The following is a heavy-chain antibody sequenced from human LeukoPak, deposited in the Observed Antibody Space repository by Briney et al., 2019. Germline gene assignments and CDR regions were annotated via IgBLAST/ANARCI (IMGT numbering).Heavy chain of an antibody. V-gene: IGHV4-30-4*08. CDR2: IYYSGST. Sequence: SETLSLTCTVSGGSISSGDYYWSWIRQPPGKGLEWIGYIYYSGSTYYNPSLKSRVTISVDTSKNQFSLKLSSVTAADTAVYYCAREDGRVPAAMSNWFDPWGQGTLVTVSS. J-gene: IGHJ5*02. CDR3: AREDGRVPAAMSNWFDP. D-gene: IGHD2-2*01. CDR1: GGSISSGDYY.